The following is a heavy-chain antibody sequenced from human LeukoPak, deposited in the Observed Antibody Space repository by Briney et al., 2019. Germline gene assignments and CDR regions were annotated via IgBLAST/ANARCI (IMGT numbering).Heavy chain of an antibody. Sequence: SETLSLTCAVYGGSFSGYYWRWIRQPPGEGLEWIGEINHSGTASYSPSLKRRVTISVPTSKNQVSRKLTSVPAADPSVYYCARETGIAAAGTRSWGISYYYYGMDVGGQGTTVTVAS. CDR2: INHSGTA. CDR3: ARETGIAAAGTRSWGISYYYYGMDV. J-gene: IGHJ6*02. CDR1: GGSFSGYY. D-gene: IGHD6-13*01. V-gene: IGHV4-34*01.